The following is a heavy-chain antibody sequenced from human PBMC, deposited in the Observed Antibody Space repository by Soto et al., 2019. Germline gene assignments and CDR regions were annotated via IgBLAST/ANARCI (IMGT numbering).Heavy chain of an antibody. CDR3: AKDTYYYDSSGYYPASYYYYGMDV. CDR2: ISYDGSNK. J-gene: IGHJ6*02. Sequence: SGGSLRLSCAASGFTFSSYGMHWVRQAPGKGLEWVAVISYDGSNKYYADSVKGRFTISRDNSKNTLYLQMNSLRAEDTAVYYCAKDTYYYDSSGYYPASYYYYGMDVWGQGTTVTVSS. V-gene: IGHV3-30*18. D-gene: IGHD3-22*01. CDR1: GFTFSSYG.